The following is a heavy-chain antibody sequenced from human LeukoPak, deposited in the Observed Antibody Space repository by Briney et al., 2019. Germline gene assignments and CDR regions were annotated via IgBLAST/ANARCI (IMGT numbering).Heavy chain of an antibody. D-gene: IGHD3-9*01. CDR2: INPPNGGT. CDR1: GYTFTGYY. CDR3: AREDDILTGYRHFDY. J-gene: IGHJ4*02. Sequence: ASVKVSCKASGYTFTGYYMHWVRQAPGQGLEWVGWINPPNGGTNYAQKFQGRVTMTRDTSISTAYMELSRLRSDDTAVYYCAREDDILTGYRHFDYWGQGTLVTVSS. V-gene: IGHV1-2*02.